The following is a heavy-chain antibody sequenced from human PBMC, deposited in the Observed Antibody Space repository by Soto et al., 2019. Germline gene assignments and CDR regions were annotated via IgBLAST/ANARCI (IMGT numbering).Heavy chain of an antibody. CDR3: ATSSTTDSSKTIYYYYMDV. V-gene: IGHV1-46*03. CDR2: INPSGGST. Sequence: ASVKVSCKASGYTFTSYYMHWVRQAPGQGLEWMGIINPSGGSTSYAQKFQGRVTMTRDTSTSTVYMELSSLGSEDTAVYYCATSSTTDSSKTIYYYYMDVWGKGTTVTVSS. D-gene: IGHD6-13*01. J-gene: IGHJ6*03. CDR1: GYTFTSYY.